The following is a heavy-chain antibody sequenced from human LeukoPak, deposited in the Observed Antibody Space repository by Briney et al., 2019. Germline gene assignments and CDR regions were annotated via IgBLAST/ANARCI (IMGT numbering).Heavy chain of an antibody. D-gene: IGHD3-3*01. CDR2: IIPMFGTT. CDR1: GGTFSSYA. J-gene: IGHJ6*03. CDR3: ARNALGGYYYYMDV. V-gene: IGHV1-69*06. Sequence: ASVKVSCKASGGTFSSYALSWVRQAPGQGLEWIGGIIPMFGTTDYAQKFQGRVTITADKSTTTAYMELSSLRSEDTAMYYCARNALGGYYYYMDVWGKGTTVTVSS.